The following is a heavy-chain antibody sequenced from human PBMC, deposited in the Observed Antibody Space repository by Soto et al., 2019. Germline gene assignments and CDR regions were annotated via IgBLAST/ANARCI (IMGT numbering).Heavy chain of an antibody. Sequence: EVQLVESGGGLVQPGRSLRLSCAASGFTFDDYAMHWVRQAPGKGLEWVSGISSSSSYIYYADSVKGRFTISRDNAKNSLYLQMNSLRAEDTAVYYCARDLMGYSSSSSRYFDYWGQGTLVTVSS. CDR1: GFTFDDYA. J-gene: IGHJ4*02. V-gene: IGHV3-9*01. CDR2: ISSSSSYI. CDR3: ARDLMGYSSSSSRYFDY. D-gene: IGHD6-6*01.